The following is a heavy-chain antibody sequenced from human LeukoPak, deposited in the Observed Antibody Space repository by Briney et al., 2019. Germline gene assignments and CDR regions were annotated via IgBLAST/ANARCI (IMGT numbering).Heavy chain of an antibody. V-gene: IGHV3-30-3*01. J-gene: IGHJ4*02. CDR1: GFTFSSYA. CDR2: ISYDGINK. CDR3: ARGKNSYFDY. Sequence: GGSLRLSCAASGFTFSSYAMHWVRQAPGKGLEWVAVISYDGINKYYADSVKGRFTISRDNSKNTLYLQMNSLRAEDTAVYYCARGKNSYFDYWGQGTLVTVSS.